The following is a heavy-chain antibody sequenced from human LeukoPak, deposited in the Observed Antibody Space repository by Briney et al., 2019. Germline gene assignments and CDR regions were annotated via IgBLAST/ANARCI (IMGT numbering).Heavy chain of an antibody. CDR1: GYTFTGYY. CDR2: INPNTGAT. CDR3: APSAEAYYFDY. J-gene: IGHJ4*02. Sequence: ASVKVSCKASGYTFTGYYMHCVRPAPGQGLEWMGRINPNTGATKYAQRFQGRVTMTRDTSISTAYMELSRLRSDDTAVYYCAPSAEAYYFDYWGQGTLVTVSS. V-gene: IGHV1-2*06.